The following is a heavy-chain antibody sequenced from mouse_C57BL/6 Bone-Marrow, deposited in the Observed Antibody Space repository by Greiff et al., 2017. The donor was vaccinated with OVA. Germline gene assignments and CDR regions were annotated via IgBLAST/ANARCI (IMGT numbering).Heavy chain of an antibody. CDR1: GFTFSSYA. J-gene: IGHJ1*03. CDR3: TRGYGSSYWYFDV. Sequence: EVHLVESGEGLVKPGGSLKLSCAASGFTFSSYAMSWVRQTPEKRLEWVAYISSGGDYIYYADTVKGRFTISRDNARNTLDLQMSSLKSEDTAMYYCTRGYGSSYWYFDVWGTGTTVTVSS. D-gene: IGHD1-1*01. V-gene: IGHV5-9-1*02. CDR2: ISSGGDYI.